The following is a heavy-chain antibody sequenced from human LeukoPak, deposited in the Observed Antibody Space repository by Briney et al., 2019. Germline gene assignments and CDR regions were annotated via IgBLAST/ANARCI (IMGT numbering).Heavy chain of an antibody. CDR3: ARVVRGVIISPSFDY. CDR1: GHTFTSYA. V-gene: IGHV1-3*01. CDR2: INAGNGNT. D-gene: IGHD3-10*01. J-gene: IGHJ4*02. Sequence: ASVKVSCKASGHTFTSYAMHWVRQAPGQRLEWMGWINAGNGNTKYSQKFQGRVTITRDTSASTAYMELSSLRSEDTAVYYCARVVRGVIISPSFDYWGQGTLVTVSS.